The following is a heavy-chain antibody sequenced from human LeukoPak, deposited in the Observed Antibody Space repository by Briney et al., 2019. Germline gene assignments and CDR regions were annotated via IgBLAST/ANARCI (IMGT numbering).Heavy chain of an antibody. V-gene: IGHV1-8*01. D-gene: IGHD6-19*01. J-gene: IGHJ4*02. CDR3: ARLYSSGWYDGDY. Sequence: GASVKVSCKASGYTFTSYDINWVRQATGQGLEWMGWMNPNSGNTGYAQKFQGRVTMTRNTSISTAYMELSSLRSEDTVVYYCARLYSSGWYDGDYWGQGTLVTVSS. CDR2: MNPNSGNT. CDR1: GYTFTSYD.